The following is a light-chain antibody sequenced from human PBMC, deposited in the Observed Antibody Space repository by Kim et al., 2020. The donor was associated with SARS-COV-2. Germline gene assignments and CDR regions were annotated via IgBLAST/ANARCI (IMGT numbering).Light chain of an antibody. CDR3: QQYSHWPPYT. J-gene: IGKJ2*01. Sequence: EIVMTQSPATLSVSPGERVTLSCRASQSVDTNLAWYQQKPGQAPRLLFYGASTRATDIPARFSGSGSGTEFTLIVSSLQSEDFAVYYCQQYSHWPPYTFGQGTKVDIK. CDR1: QSVDTN. V-gene: IGKV3-15*01. CDR2: GAS.